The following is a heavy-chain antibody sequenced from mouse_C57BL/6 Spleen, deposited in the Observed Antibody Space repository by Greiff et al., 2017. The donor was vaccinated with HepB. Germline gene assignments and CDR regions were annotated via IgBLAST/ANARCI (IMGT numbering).Heavy chain of an antibody. D-gene: IGHD4-1*01. CDR1: GYTFTSYT. CDR2: INPSSGYT. J-gene: IGHJ2*01. CDR3: ARRVWDLYYFDY. Sequence: VKLMESGAELARPGASVKMSCKASGYTFTSYTMHWVKQRPGQGLEWIGYINPSSGYTKYNQKFKDKATLTADKSSSTAYMQLSSLTSEDSAVYYCARRVWDLYYFDYWGQGTTLTVSS. V-gene: IGHV1-4*01.